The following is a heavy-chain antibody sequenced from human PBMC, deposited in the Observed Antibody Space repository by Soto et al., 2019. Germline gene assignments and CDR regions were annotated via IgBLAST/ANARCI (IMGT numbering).Heavy chain of an antibody. CDR2: IYYSGST. J-gene: IGHJ2*01. Sequence: QVQLQESGPGLVKPSQTLSLTCTVSGGSISSGGYYWSWIRQHPGKGLEWIGYIYYSGSTYYNPSLKSRVTISVDRSKNQFSLKLSSVTAADTAVYYCARANYYDSSGYYYEQNYWYFDLWGRGTLVTVSS. V-gene: IGHV4-31*03. CDR1: GGSISSGGYY. CDR3: ARANYYDSSGYYYEQNYWYFDL. D-gene: IGHD3-22*01.